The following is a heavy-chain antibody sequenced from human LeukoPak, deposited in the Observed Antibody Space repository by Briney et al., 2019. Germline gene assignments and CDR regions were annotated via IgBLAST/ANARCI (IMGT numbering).Heavy chain of an antibody. CDR1: GGSVSSTTYY. CDR3: ARYVVYGSGKYYFDY. V-gene: IGHV4-39*01. J-gene: IGHJ4*01. CDR2: INYSGST. D-gene: IGHD3-10*01. Sequence: KPSETLSLTCTVSGGSVSSTTYYWSWIRQPPGKGLEWIASINYSGSTHYNPSLKSRVTISVDTSENQFSLKLSSVTAADTAVYYCARYVVYGSGKYYFDYWGQGTLVTVSS.